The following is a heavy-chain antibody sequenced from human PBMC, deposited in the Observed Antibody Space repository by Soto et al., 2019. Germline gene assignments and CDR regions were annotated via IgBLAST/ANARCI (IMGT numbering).Heavy chain of an antibody. CDR3: AREVRDTAVADFDY. CDR1: GFTFSSYS. CDR2: ISSSISSM. Sequence: EVQLVESGGGLVQPGGSLRLSCAASGFTFSSYSMNWVRQAPGKGLEWLSYISSSISSMHYADSVKGRFTISRDNAKNSLYLRINSLSDEDTAVYYCAREVRDTAVADFDYWGQGTLVTVSS. D-gene: IGHD5-18*01. V-gene: IGHV3-48*02. J-gene: IGHJ4*02.